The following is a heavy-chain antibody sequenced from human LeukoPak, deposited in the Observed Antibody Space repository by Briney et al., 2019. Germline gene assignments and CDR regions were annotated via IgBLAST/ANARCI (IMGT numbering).Heavy chain of an antibody. CDR3: ARWGDNFGSGSYTLYYYYMDV. V-gene: IGHV1-8*01. CDR2: MNPNTGNT. D-gene: IGHD3-10*01. Sequence: GASVKVSCKASGYTFINYDINWVRQATGQGLEWMGWMNPNTGNTGYAQKFQGRVSMTRNTSTSTAYMELSSLRSEDTAVYYCARWGDNFGSGSYTLYYYYMDVWGKGTTVTVSS. CDR1: GYTFINYD. J-gene: IGHJ6*03.